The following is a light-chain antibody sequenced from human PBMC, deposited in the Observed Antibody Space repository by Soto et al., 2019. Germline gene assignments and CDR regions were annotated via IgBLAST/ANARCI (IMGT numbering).Light chain of an antibody. J-gene: IGKJ2*01. CDR1: QSVSSSY. CDR3: QQYAGSPYT. CDR2: GAS. Sequence: ENVLTQSPGTPSLSPGERATLSCRAGQSVSSSYLAWYQQKPGQAPRLLIYGASNRATGIPDRFSCSGSGTDFTLTISRLEPEDFAVYYCQQYAGSPYTFGQGTKLEIK. V-gene: IGKV3-20*01.